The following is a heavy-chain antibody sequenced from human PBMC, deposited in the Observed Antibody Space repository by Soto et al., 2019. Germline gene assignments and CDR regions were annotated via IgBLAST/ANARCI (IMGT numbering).Heavy chain of an antibody. V-gene: IGHV3-23*01. J-gene: IGHJ4*02. CDR2: ISGGDT. CDR1: GFTFNSYA. CDR3: TKDHETAWFPDF. D-gene: IGHD3-10*01. Sequence: GGSLRLSCAASGFTFNSYALSWVRQAPGKGLEWVSTISGGDTYYADFVKGRFTISRDISKNTLYLQMDGLRAEDTAIYYCTKDHETAWFPDFWGQGVLVTVSS.